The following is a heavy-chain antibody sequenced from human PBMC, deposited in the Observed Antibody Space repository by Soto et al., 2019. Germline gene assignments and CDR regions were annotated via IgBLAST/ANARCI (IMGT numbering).Heavy chain of an antibody. D-gene: IGHD3-3*01. J-gene: IGHJ4*02. CDR2: IYYSGST. CDR1: SAPVSSSTYT. V-gene: IGHV4-39*07. CDR3: ARAGNYDVLSGRMYYFDS. Sequence: SETLSLTCTVSSAPVSSSTYTWGWIRQPPGKGLEWIGSIYYSGSTYYNPSLESRVTFSIDTSNSQFSLRLSSVTAADTAVYFCARAGNYDVLSGRMYYFDSWGQGTPVT.